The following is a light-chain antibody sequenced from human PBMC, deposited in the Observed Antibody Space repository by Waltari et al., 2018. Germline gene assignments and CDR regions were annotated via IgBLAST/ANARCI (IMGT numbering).Light chain of an antibody. CDR3: QQYDNLRIT. CDR1: QDISNY. CDR2: DAS. V-gene: IGKV1-33*01. J-gene: IGKJ3*01. Sequence: IQMTQSPPPLSAPVGDRVTIPCQASQDISNYLNWYQQKPGKAPKLLIYDASNLETGVPSRFSGSGSGTGFTFTISSLQPEDIATYYCQQYDNLRITFGPGTKVDIK.